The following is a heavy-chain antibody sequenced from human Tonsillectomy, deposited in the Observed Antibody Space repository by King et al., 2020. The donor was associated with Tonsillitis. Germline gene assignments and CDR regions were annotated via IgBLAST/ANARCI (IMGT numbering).Heavy chain of an antibody. CDR3: ARDRDSRGRYEADY. Sequence: VQLVESGGGVVQPGRSLRLSCAASGFIFSNYAIHWVRQAPGKGLEWVAVISYDGSNKYYADSVKGRFTISRDNSKNTLYLQMHSLRVEDTALYYCARDRDSRGRYEADYWGQGTLVTVSS. CDR1: GFIFSNYA. J-gene: IGHJ4*02. CDR2: ISYDGSNK. V-gene: IGHV3-30*04. D-gene: IGHD6-19*01.